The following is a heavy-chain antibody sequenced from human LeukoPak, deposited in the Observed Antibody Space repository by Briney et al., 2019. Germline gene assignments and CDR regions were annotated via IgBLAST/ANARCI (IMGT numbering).Heavy chain of an antibody. D-gene: IGHD3-10*01. CDR3: ARDKRGSDAFDI. V-gene: IGHV1-18*01. Sequence: ASVKVSCKASGYTFTSYGISWVRQAPGQGLEWMGWISAYNGNTNYAQKFQGRVTITADKSTSTAFMELSSLRSEDTAVYYCARDKRGSDAFDIWGQGTMVTVSS. CDR1: GYTFTSYG. CDR2: ISAYNGNT. J-gene: IGHJ3*02.